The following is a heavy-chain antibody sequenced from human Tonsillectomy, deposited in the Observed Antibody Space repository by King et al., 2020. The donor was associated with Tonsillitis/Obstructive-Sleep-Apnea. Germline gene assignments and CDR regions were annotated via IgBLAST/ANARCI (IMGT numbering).Heavy chain of an antibody. CDR2: ISSRGSTI. V-gene: IGHV3-48*03. D-gene: IGHD3-3*01. J-gene: IGHJ4*02. CDR1: GFTFSGYE. CDR3: ARAGYDFWSGYYSYYSDY. Sequence: VQLVESGGGLAQPGGSMRLSCAASGFTFSGYEMNWVRQAPGKGLEWVSYISSRGSTIYYADSVKGRFTISRDNAKNSLYLQMNSLRAEDSAVYYCARAGYDFWSGYYSYYSDYWGQGTLVTVSS.